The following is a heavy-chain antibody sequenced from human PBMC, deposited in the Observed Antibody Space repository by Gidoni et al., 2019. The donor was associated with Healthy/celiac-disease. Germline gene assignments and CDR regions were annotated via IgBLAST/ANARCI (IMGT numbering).Heavy chain of an antibody. V-gene: IGHV3-33*08. CDR1: GFTFSSYG. CDR3: ARDRQGMDV. J-gene: IGHJ6*02. Sequence: QVQLVESGGGVVQPGRSLKLSCAASGFTFSSYGMHWVRQAPGKGLEWVAVIWYDGSNHYYAASVKVRFTISRDNSKNTLYLQMNSLRAEDTAVYYCARDRQGMDVWGQGTTVTVSS. CDR2: IWYDGSNH.